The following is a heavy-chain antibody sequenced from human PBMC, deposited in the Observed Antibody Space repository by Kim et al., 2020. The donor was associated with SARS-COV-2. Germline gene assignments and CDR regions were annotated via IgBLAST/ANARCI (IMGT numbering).Heavy chain of an antibody. D-gene: IGHD2-15*01. V-gene: IGHV3-23*01. J-gene: IGHJ6*02. CDR1: GFSFSTNA. Sequence: GGSLRLSCAASGFSFSTNAMGWVRQAPGKGLEWVSSISGNGDSTFYADSVRGRFTISRDISKSTLYLQMHSLRAEDTALYYCAQAVWGGSGMDVWGEG. CDR3: AQAVWGGSGMDV. CDR2: ISGNGDST.